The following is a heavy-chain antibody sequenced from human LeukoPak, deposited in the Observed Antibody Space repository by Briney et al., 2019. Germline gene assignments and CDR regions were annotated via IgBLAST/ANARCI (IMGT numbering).Heavy chain of an antibody. V-gene: IGHV1-18*01. J-gene: IGHJ6*02. Sequence: GASVTVSFKASGYTFTVYAVSWVRQAPGQGLEWIGWISAYNGVTNYAQKFQGRVTMTTDTSTTTGYMELRSLRSDDTAVYYCARDQLRYYGSGSYYSDMDVWGQGTTVTVSS. CDR3: ARDQLRYYGSGSYYSDMDV. CDR1: GYTFTVYA. D-gene: IGHD3-10*01. CDR2: ISAYNGVT.